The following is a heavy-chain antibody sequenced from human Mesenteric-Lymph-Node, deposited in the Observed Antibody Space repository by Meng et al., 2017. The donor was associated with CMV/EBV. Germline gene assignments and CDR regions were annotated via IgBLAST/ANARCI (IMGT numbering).Heavy chain of an antibody. Sequence: GGSLRLSCAASGFTFSSYSMNWVRQAPGKGLEWVSYISSSSSTIYYADSVKGRFTISRDNSKNTVYLQMNSLRAEDTAVYYCARDWETYYYDSSGFYNWFDPWGQGTLVTVSS. J-gene: IGHJ5*02. V-gene: IGHV3-48*01. CDR1: GFTFSSYS. CDR3: ARDWETYYYDSSGFYNWFDP. CDR2: ISSSSSTI. D-gene: IGHD3-22*01.